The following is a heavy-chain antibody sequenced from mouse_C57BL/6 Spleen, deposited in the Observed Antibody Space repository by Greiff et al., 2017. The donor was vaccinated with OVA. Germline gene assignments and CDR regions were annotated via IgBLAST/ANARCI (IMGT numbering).Heavy chain of an antibody. V-gene: IGHV3-1*01. Sequence: EVQLQESGPGMVKPSQSLSLTCTVTGYSITSGYDWHWIRHFPGNKLEWMGYISYSGSTNYNPSLKSRISITHDTSKNHFFLKLNSVTTEDTATYYCASSSYGYFDVWGTGTTVTVSS. CDR2: ISYSGST. D-gene: IGHD1-1*01. J-gene: IGHJ1*03. CDR1: GYSITSGYD. CDR3: ASSSYGYFDV.